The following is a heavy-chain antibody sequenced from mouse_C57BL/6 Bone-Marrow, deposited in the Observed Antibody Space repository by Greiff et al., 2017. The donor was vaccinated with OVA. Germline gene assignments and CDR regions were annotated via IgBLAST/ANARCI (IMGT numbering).Heavy chain of an antibody. D-gene: IGHD1-1*01. CDR2: IYPGSGST. V-gene: IGHV1-55*01. CDR3: ARGGVVARNYAMDY. CDR1: GYTFTSYW. Sequence: QVQLQQPGAELVKPGASVKLSCQASGYTFTSYWITWVKQRPGQGLEWIGDIYPGSGSTNYNEKFQSKATLTVATSSSTAYMQLSSRTYEDSAVYYGARGGVVARNYAMDYWGQGTSVTVSS. J-gene: IGHJ4*01.